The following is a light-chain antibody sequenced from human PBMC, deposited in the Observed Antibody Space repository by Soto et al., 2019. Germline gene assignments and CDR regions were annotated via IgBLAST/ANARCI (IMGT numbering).Light chain of an antibody. V-gene: IGLV2-11*01. Sequence: QSALTQPRSVSGSPGQSVTISCSGTSSDVGGYNYVSWYQQHPGKAPKLMIYDVSKRPSGVPDRFSGSKSGKTASLTISGLQAEDEADYYCCSYAGRYTYVFGAGTKVIVL. J-gene: IGLJ1*01. CDR1: SSDVGGYNY. CDR3: CSYAGRYTYV. CDR2: DVS.